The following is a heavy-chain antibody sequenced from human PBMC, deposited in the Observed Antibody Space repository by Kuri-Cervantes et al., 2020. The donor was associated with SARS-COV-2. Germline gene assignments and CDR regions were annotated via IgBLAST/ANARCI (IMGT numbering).Heavy chain of an antibody. CDR2: IYYSGST. Sequence: GSLRLSCTVSGGSISSYYWSWIRQPPGKGLEWIGYIYYSGSTNYNPSLKSRVTISVDTSKNQFSLKLSSVTAADTAVYYCARKSNWAAFFDYWGQGTLVIFSS. J-gene: IGHJ4*02. CDR1: GGSISSYY. CDR3: ARKSNWAAFFDY. V-gene: IGHV4-59*01. D-gene: IGHD7-27*01.